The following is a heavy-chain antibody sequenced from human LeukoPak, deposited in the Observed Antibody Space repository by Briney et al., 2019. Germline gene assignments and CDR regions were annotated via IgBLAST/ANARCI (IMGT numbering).Heavy chain of an antibody. V-gene: IGHV4-39*01. CDR3: ARGYYYGSGSPDY. CDR2: IYYSGST. CDR1: GGSISSSSYY. J-gene: IGHJ4*02. D-gene: IGHD3-10*01. Sequence: SETLSLTRTVSGGSISSSSYYWGWIRQPPGKGLEWIGSIYYSGSTYYNPSLKSRVTISVDTSKNQFSLKLSSVTAADTAVYYCARGYYYGSGSPDYWGQGTLVTVSS.